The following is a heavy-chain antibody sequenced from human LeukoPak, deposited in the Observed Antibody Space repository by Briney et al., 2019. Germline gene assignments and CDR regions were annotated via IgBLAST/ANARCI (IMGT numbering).Heavy chain of an antibody. V-gene: IGHV3-30*14. CDR3: ARGPDYGDYYGMDV. Sequence: PGGSLRLSCAASGFTFSTYAIHWVRQAPGRGLEWVAYISYDGITKYYADSVKGRFTISRDNSEIILYIQMNSLRVEDTAVYYCARGPDYGDYYGMDVWGQGTTVTVSS. J-gene: IGHJ6*02. D-gene: IGHD4-17*01. CDR1: GFTFSTYA. CDR2: ISYDGITK.